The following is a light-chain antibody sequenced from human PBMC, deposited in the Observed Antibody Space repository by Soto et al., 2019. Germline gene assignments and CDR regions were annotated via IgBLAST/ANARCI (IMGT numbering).Light chain of an antibody. CDR1: SSDVGGYNY. Sequence: QSALTQPPSASGSPGQSVTISCTGTSSDVGGYNYVSWYQQHPGKAPKLMIYEVSKRPSGVPDRFSGSKSGNTASLTVSGLQAEDEADYYCSSYAGSNNWGIYVFGTGTKLTVL. CDR3: SSYAGSNNWGIYV. J-gene: IGLJ1*01. V-gene: IGLV2-8*01. CDR2: EVS.